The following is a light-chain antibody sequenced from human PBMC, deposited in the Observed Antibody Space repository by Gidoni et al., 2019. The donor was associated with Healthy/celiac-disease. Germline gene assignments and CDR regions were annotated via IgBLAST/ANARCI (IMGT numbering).Light chain of an antibody. J-gene: IGKJ3*01. V-gene: IGKV1-33*01. CDR3: KPSPFT. CDR1: QYISNY. CDR2: DAS. Sequence: IQMTQSPSSLSASVGDRVTITCQASQYISNYLNWYQQKPGTATYLLIYDASYLETGFPARVSGSGSGTDFTLTISSLLPEDSATYYGKPSPFTFGPGTKVDIK.